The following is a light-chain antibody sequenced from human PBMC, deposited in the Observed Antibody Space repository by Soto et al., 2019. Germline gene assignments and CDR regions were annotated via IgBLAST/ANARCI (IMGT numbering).Light chain of an antibody. V-gene: IGKV3-20*01. CDR1: QSVSSSY. Sequence: EIVLTQSPCTLSLSPGERATLSCRASQSVSSSYLAWYQQKPGQAPRLIIYGASSRATGIPDRFSGSGSGTDFTLTISRLEPEDFAVYYCQQYGSSSWTFGQGTKVEIK. CDR3: QQYGSSSWT. J-gene: IGKJ1*01. CDR2: GAS.